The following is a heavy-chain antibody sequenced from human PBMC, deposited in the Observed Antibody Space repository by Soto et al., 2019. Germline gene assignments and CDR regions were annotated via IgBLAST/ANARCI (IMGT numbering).Heavy chain of an antibody. J-gene: IGHJ3*02. CDR1: GGSISSGGYY. Sequence: SETLSLTCTVSGGSISSGGYYWSWIRQHPGKGLEWIGYIYYSGSTYYNPSLKSRVTISVDTSKNQFSLKLSSVTAADTAVYYCARGNDFWSGYYTYAFDIWGQGTMVTVSS. CDR2: IYYSGST. CDR3: ARGNDFWSGYYTYAFDI. D-gene: IGHD3-3*01. V-gene: IGHV4-31*03.